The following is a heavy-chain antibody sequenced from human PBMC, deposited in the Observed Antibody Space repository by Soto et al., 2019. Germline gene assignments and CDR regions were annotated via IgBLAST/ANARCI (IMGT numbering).Heavy chain of an antibody. D-gene: IGHD4-17*01. CDR1: GGTFTTYP. CDR2: IIPMFGTT. Sequence: QVQLVQSGAEVKKPGSSVKVSCKASGGTFTTYPINWVRQAPGQGLEWMGGIIPMFGTTNYAQKFQGRVTITADESTSTAYMELSCLRSEDTAMHYCARQFTDGDYQYWGQGTLVTVSS. CDR3: ARQFTDGDYQY. J-gene: IGHJ4*02. V-gene: IGHV1-69*01.